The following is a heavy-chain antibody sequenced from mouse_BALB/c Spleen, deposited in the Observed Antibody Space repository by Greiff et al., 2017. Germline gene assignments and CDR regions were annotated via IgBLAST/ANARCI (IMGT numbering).Heavy chain of an antibody. CDR1: GYTFTSYV. CDR3: ARGYGYDGEGYYAMDY. J-gene: IGHJ4*01. Sequence: EVQVVESGPELVKPGASVKMSCKASGYTFTSYVMHWVKQKPGQGLEWIGYINPYNDGTKYNEKFKGKATLTSDKSSSTAYMELSSLTSEDSAVYYCARGYGYDGEGYYAMDYWGQGTSVTVSS. D-gene: IGHD2-2*01. CDR2: INPYNDGT. V-gene: IGHV1-14*01.